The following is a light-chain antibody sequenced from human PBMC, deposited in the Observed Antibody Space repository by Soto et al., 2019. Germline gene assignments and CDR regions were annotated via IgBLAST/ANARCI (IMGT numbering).Light chain of an antibody. CDR1: QSVSSY. CDR2: DAS. Sequence: EIVLTQSPATLSLSPGERATLSCRASQSVSSYLAWYQQKPGQAPRLLIYDASNRATGIPARFSGSGSGTDFTLTISSLEPEDFAVYYCQQRSNWPLFGQGTKVGIK. CDR3: QQRSNWPL. V-gene: IGKV3-11*01. J-gene: IGKJ1*01.